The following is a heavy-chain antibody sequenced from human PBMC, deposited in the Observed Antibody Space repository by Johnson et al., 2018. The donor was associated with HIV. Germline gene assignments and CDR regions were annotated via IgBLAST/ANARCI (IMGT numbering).Heavy chain of an antibody. J-gene: IGHJ3*02. V-gene: IGHV3-30*02. D-gene: IGHD1-26*01. Sequence: QVQLVESGGGVVQPRRSLRLSCAASGFTFSSYAMHWVRQAPGKGLEWVAVIRFDGSTKYYADSVKGRFTISRDNSKNTLYLQMNSLRAEDTAVYYCAKERGTYYVVDSFDIWGQGTMVTVSS. CDR2: IRFDGSTK. CDR3: AKERGTYYVVDSFDI. CDR1: GFTFSSYA.